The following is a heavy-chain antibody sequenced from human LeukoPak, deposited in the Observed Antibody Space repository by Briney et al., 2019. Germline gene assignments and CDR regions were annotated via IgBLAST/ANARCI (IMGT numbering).Heavy chain of an antibody. V-gene: IGHV3-74*01. CDR3: ATFYGSGSYWYYYYYGMDV. D-gene: IGHD3-10*01. Sequence: GGSLRLSCAASGFTFSSYWMHWVRQAPGKGLVWVSRINSDGSSTSYADSVKGRFTISRDNAKNTLYLQMNSLRAEDTAVYYCATFYGSGSYWYYYYYGMDVWGQGTTVTVSS. CDR1: GFTFSSYW. CDR2: INSDGSST. J-gene: IGHJ6*02.